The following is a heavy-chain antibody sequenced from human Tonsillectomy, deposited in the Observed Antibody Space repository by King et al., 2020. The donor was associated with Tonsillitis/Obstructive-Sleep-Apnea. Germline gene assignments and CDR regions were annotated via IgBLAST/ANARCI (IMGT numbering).Heavy chain of an antibody. D-gene: IGHD3-22*01. V-gene: IGHV1-18*01. Sequence: QLVQSGAEVKKPGASVKVSCKASGYTFTNYGISWVRQAPGQGLEWMAWISAHNGHTNYAQKLQGRVTMTTDTSTSTAYMELRSLRSDDTAVYYCARDPMSHYYDSSGYYTFNYWGQGTLVTVSA. CDR1: GYTFTNYG. CDR3: ARDPMSHYYDSSGYYTFNY. J-gene: IGHJ4*02. CDR2: ISAHNGHT.